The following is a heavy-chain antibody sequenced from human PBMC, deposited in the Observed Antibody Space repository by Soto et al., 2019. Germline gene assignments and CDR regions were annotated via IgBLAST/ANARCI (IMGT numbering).Heavy chain of an antibody. D-gene: IGHD4-17*01. Sequence: EVQLLESGGGLVQPGGSLRLSCAASEFTFSSSAMGWVRQAPGKGLEWVSGIRGSVGSTYYADSVEGRFTISRDNSKNTLYLQMNSLRAEDTAVYYCAKDFYGDSPDYVGSWGQGTRVPVSS. J-gene: IGHJ4*02. CDR2: IRGSVGST. CDR1: EFTFSSSA. V-gene: IGHV3-23*01. CDR3: AKDFYGDSPDYVGS.